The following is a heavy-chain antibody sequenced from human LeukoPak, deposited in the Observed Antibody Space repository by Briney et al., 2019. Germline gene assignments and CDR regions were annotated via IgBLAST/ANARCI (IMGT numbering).Heavy chain of an antibody. J-gene: IGHJ4*02. CDR3: AKLGLGSGNY. Sequence: GGSLRLSCTVSGFTFSSYAMSWVRQAPGKGLEWVSTISGSGGSTYYADSVKGRFTISRDNSKNTLYLQVYSLRVEDTAAYYCAKLGLGSGNYWGQGTLVTVSS. CDR1: GFTFSSYA. D-gene: IGHD3-10*01. V-gene: IGHV3-23*01. CDR2: ISGSGGST.